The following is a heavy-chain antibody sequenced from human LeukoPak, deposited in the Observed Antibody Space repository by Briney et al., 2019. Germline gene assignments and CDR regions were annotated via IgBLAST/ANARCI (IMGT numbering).Heavy chain of an antibody. Sequence: RTSETLSLTCTVSGGSISSYYWSWIRQPPGKGLEWIGYIYYSGSTNYNPSLKSRVTISVDTSKNQFSLKLSSVTAADTAVYYCARVVTMVRGVIAFDYWGQGTLVTVSS. CDR2: IYYSGST. CDR1: GGSISSYY. CDR3: ARVVTMVRGVIAFDY. D-gene: IGHD3-10*01. J-gene: IGHJ4*02. V-gene: IGHV4-59*01.